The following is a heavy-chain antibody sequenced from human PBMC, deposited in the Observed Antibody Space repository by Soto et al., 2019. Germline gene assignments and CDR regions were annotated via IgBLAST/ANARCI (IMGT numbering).Heavy chain of an antibody. J-gene: IGHJ6*02. CDR1: GDSISSGNKY. D-gene: IGHD3-16*01. Sequence: PXETLCLTCTVSGDSISSGNKYWSWIRQPPGKGLEWIGYIFSSGTTYYNPSLKSRLTMSLDASQNQFSLKLNSLTDADTAVYFCARVPSPFDYYYAMDVWGQGTTVTVSS. CDR3: ARVPSPFDYYYAMDV. V-gene: IGHV4-30-4*01. CDR2: IFSSGTT.